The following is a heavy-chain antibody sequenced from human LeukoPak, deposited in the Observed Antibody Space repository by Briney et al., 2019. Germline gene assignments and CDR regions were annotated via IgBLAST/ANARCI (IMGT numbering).Heavy chain of an antibody. Sequence: ASVKVSCKASGYNYTSYAMNWVRQAPGQGLEWMGWINTHTGIPTYAQDFTGRFVFSLDTSLSTAYLQISSLEAEDTAVYYCARDYYDILTGPSVGYYYMDVWGKGTTVTVSS. CDR2: INTHTGIP. J-gene: IGHJ6*03. D-gene: IGHD3-9*01. CDR1: GYNYTSYA. V-gene: IGHV7-4-1*02. CDR3: ARDYYDILTGPSVGYYYMDV.